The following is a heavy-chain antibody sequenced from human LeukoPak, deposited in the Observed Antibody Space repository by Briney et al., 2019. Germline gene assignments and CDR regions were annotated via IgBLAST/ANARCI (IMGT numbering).Heavy chain of an antibody. J-gene: IGHJ5*02. CDR2: IISFFGAA. CDR3: TRDPSVDYDLLSHWFDP. CDR1: GGTFNSSG. V-gene: IGHV1-69*13. D-gene: IGHD3-9*01. Sequence: ASVKVPCKASGGTFNSSGISWVRQAPGQGLEWMGGIISFFGAAHYIQKFQGRLTITADGSTSTAYMELSSLTSEDTAVYYCTRDPSVDYDLLSHWFDPWGQGTLVTVSS.